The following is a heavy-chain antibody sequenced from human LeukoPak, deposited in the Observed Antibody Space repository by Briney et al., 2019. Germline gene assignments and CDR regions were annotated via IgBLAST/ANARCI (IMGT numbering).Heavy chain of an antibody. D-gene: IGHD2-15*01. CDR1: GFTFGDYA. CDR3: TRDPGHCSGGSCYADP. Sequence: GGSLRLSCTASGFTFGDYAMSWFRQAPGKGLEWVGFIRSKAYGGTTVYAASVKGRFSITRDDSKSIAYLQMNSLKTEDTARYFCTRDPGHCSGGSCYADPWGQGTLVTVSS. V-gene: IGHV3-49*03. J-gene: IGHJ5*02. CDR2: IRSKAYGGTT.